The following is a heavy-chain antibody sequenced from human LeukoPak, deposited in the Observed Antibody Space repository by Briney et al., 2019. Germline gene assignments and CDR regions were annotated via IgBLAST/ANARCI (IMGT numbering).Heavy chain of an antibody. CDR2: ISGSGGST. CDR3: ARDIVVVPAAPGFDY. J-gene: IGHJ4*02. Sequence: GGSLRLSCAASGSTFSSYAMSWVRQAPGKGLEWVSAISGSGGSTYYADSVKGRFTISRDNSKNTLYLQMNSLRAEDTAVYYCARDIVVVPAAPGFDYWGQGTLVTVSS. D-gene: IGHD2-2*01. V-gene: IGHV3-23*01. CDR1: GSTFSSYA.